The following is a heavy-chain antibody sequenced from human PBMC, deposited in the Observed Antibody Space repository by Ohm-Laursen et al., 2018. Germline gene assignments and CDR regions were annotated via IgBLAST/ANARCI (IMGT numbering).Heavy chain of an antibody. D-gene: IGHD6-13*01. Sequence: RSLRLSCAAPGFAFSRYGMHWVRQSPGKGLEWVALIWYDGSNDYYADSVKGRFTVSRDNSNNTLYLEMNSLRADDTALYYCARNPGMAATEFFDEDYFDYWGRGTLVTVSS. CDR3: ARNPGMAATEFFDEDYFDY. V-gene: IGHV3-33*01. CDR1: GFAFSRYG. J-gene: IGHJ4*02. CDR2: IWYDGSND.